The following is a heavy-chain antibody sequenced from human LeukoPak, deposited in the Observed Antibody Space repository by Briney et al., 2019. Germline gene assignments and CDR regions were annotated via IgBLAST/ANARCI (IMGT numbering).Heavy chain of an antibody. V-gene: IGHV4-31*03. CDR2: IYHSGST. CDR3: ASARDVVIDY. J-gene: IGHJ4*02. Sequence: SQTLSLTCTVSGGSISSGGYYWSWIRQHPGKGLEWIGYIYHSGSTYYNPSLKSRLTISVGTSKNQVSLKLISVTAADTAVYYCASARDVVIDYWGQGALVTVSS. CDR1: GGSISSGGYY. D-gene: IGHD3-10*02.